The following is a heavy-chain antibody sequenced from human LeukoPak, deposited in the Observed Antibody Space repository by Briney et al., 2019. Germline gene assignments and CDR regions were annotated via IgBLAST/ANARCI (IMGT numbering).Heavy chain of an antibody. J-gene: IGHJ4*02. V-gene: IGHV1-2*04. Sequence: ASVKVSCKASGYTFTGYYMHWVRQAPGQGLEWMGWINPNSGGTNYAQKFQGWVTMTRDTSISTAYMELSRLRSDDTAVYYCARPKQWLVPGAYYFDYWGQGTLVTVSS. CDR1: GYTFTGYY. D-gene: IGHD6-19*01. CDR3: ARPKQWLVPGAYYFDY. CDR2: INPNSGGT.